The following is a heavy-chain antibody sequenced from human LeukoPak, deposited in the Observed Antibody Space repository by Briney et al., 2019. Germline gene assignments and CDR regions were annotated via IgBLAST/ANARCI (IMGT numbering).Heavy chain of an antibody. J-gene: IGHJ4*02. D-gene: IGHD3-9*01. V-gene: IGHV4-34*01. CDR1: GTSFSGYS. Sequence: SETLSLLCAVYGTSFSGYSWSWIRQSPGRGLEWIGEINDSGGTNYNPSFKRRLTISADTSKNQFSLRLGSVTAADTAVYSCARIEFYHILYRPYWGKGTLVTVSS. CDR2: INDSGGT. CDR3: ARIEFYHILYRPY.